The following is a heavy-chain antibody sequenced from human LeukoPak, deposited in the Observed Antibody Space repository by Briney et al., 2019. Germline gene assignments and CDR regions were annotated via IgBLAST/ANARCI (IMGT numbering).Heavy chain of an antibody. Sequence: ASETLSLTCTVSGGSISSYYWSWIRQPPGKGLEWVGYIYYSGSTNYNPSLKSRITISVDTSKIQFSLKLSSVTAADTAVYYCARERGDSSGSFDYWGQGTLVTVSS. J-gene: IGHJ4*02. CDR1: GGSISSYY. V-gene: IGHV4-59*01. CDR3: ARERGDSSGSFDY. D-gene: IGHD3-22*01. CDR2: IYYSGST.